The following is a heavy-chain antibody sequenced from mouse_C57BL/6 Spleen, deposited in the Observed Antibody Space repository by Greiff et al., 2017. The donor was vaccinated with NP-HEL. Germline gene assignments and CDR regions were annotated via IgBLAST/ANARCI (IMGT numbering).Heavy chain of an antibody. CDR2: INPNNGGT. Sequence: VQLQQSGPELVKPGASVKISCKASGYTFTDYYMNWVKQSHGKSLEWIGDINPNNGGTSYNQKFKGKATLTVDKSSSTAYMELRSLTSEDSAVYYCARRDYGSSYRYYYAMDYWGQGTSVTVSS. D-gene: IGHD1-1*01. V-gene: IGHV1-26*01. CDR3: ARRDYGSSYRYYYAMDY. J-gene: IGHJ4*01. CDR1: GYTFTDYY.